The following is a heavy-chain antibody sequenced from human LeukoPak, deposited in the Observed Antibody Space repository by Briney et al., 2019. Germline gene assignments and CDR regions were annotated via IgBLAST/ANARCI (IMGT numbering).Heavy chain of an antibody. V-gene: IGHV4-4*07. D-gene: IGHD1-26*01. CDR3: ARRTYYDYGVPDGFDI. Sequence: SETLSLTCTVSGGSISSYYWSWIRQPAGKGLEWIERIYTSGSTNYNPFLKSRVTMSVDTSKNQFSLKLSSVTAADTAVYYCARRTYYDYGVPDGFDIWGQGTMVTVSS. CDR1: GGSISSYY. CDR2: IYTSGST. J-gene: IGHJ3*02.